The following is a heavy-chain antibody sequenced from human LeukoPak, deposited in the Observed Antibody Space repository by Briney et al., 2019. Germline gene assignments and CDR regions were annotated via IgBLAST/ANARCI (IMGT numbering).Heavy chain of an antibody. V-gene: IGHV4-4*08. CDR2: IYYSGST. CDR1: GGSISSYY. Sequence: SETLSLTCTVSGGSISSYYWSWIRQPPGKGLEWIGYIYYSGSTYYNPSLKSRVTISVDTSKNQFSLKLSSVTAADTAVYYCARETSGWYLDYWGQGTLVTVSS. D-gene: IGHD6-19*01. CDR3: ARETSGWYLDY. J-gene: IGHJ4*02.